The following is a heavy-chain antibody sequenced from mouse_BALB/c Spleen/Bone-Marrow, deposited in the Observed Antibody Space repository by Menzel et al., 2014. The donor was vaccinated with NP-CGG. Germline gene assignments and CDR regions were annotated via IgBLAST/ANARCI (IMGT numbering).Heavy chain of an antibody. J-gene: IGHJ2*01. Sequence: VQLQQSGAELAKPGASVKMSCKASGYTFXNYWMHWVEQRPGQGLEWIGYINPSTGYTEYNQKFKDKATLTADKSSSTAYMQLSSLTSEDSAVYYCARIYYYGRDYWGQGTTLTVSS. CDR3: ARIYYYGRDY. V-gene: IGHV1-7*01. CDR1: GYTFXNYW. D-gene: IGHD1-1*01. CDR2: INPSTGYT.